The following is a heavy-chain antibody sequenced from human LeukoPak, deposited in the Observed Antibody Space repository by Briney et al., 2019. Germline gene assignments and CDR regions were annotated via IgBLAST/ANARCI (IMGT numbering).Heavy chain of an antibody. CDR1: GGSFSGYY. J-gene: IGHJ4*02. CDR3: ARADPPFDY. V-gene: IGHV4-34*01. Sequence: SETLSLTCAVYGGSFSGYYWSWIRQPPGKGLEWIGEINHSGSTNYNPSFKSRVTISVDTSKNQFSLKLSSVTAADTAVYYCARADPPFDYWGQGTLVTVSS. CDR2: INHSGST.